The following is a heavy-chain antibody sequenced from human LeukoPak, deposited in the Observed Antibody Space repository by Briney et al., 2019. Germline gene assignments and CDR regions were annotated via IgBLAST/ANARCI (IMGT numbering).Heavy chain of an antibody. CDR1: GGSISSGSYY. Sequence: SETLSLTYTVSGGSISSGSYYWSWIRQPAGKGLEWIGRIYTSGSTNYNPSLKSRVTISVDTSRNQFSLKLSSVTAADTAVYYCAREEYSGYDYGGDFDYWGQGTLVTVSS. D-gene: IGHD5-12*01. CDR3: AREEYSGYDYGGDFDY. CDR2: IYTSGST. V-gene: IGHV4-61*02. J-gene: IGHJ4*02.